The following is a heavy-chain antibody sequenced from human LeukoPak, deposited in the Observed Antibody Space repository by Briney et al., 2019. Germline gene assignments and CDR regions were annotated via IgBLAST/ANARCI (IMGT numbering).Heavy chain of an antibody. V-gene: IGHV4-34*01. CDR1: GGSFSGYY. D-gene: IGHD2-2*02. CDR2: INHSGST. CDR3: AGVVPAAIDYYYYMDV. J-gene: IGHJ6*03. Sequence: SETLSLTCAVYGGSFSGYYWSWIRQPPGKGLEWIGEINHSGSTNYNPSLKSRVTISVDTSENQFSLKLSSVTAADTAVYYCAGVVPAAIDYYYYMDVWGKGTTVTVSS.